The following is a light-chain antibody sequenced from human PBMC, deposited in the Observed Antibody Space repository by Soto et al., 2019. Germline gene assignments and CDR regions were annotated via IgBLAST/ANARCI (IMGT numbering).Light chain of an antibody. J-gene: IGLJ2*01. V-gene: IGLV2-23*02. CDR3: RSYAGDVSYVI. CDR2: EVN. CDR1: SSDVGNYNL. Sequence: QSALTQPASVSGSPGQSITISCTGTSSDVGNYNLVSWYQQHPGKAPKFMIYEVNKRPSGVSNRLSGSKSGNTASLTISGLQAEDEADYHCRSYAGDVSYVIFGGYTKLTVL.